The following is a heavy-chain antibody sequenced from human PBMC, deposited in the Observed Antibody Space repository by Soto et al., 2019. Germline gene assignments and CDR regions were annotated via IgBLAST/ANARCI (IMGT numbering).Heavy chain of an antibody. CDR2: LHSGGDT. D-gene: IGHD3-10*01. Sequence: EVQLVESGGGLVQPGGSLRLSCAASGIPVSSNYMTWVRQAPGKGLAWVSVLHSGGDTYYANSVKGRFTISRHDSTNTLFLQINSLTAEDTAVYYCARDGPYYYASRMDVWGQGTTVTVSS. CDR1: GIPVSSNY. J-gene: IGHJ6*02. CDR3: ARDGPYYYASRMDV. V-gene: IGHV3-53*04.